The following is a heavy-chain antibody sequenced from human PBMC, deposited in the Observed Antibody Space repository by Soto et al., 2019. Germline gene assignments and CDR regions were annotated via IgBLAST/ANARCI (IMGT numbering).Heavy chain of an antibody. D-gene: IGHD2-15*01. CDR3: ARDSWGGGFVEVAPYGIDV. CDR1: EFTFSSYA. Sequence: GVSLRLSCVASEFTFSSYAMSWVRQAPGKGLEWVSAISGSGGSTYYADSVKGRFTISRDTAKNSLYLQMNSLRDEDTAVYYGARDSWGGGFVEVAPYGIDVLALGTAVTVS. CDR2: ISGSGGST. J-gene: IGHJ6*02. V-gene: IGHV3-23*01.